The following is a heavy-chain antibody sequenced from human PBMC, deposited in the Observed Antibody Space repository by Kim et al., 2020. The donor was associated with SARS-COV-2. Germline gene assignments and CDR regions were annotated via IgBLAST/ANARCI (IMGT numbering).Heavy chain of an antibody. J-gene: IGHJ4*02. V-gene: IGHV4-30-2*04. Sequence: YYNPSLKSRVTISVDTSKNQFSLKLSSVTAADTAVYYCASDGATTRSFDYWGQGTLVTVSS. CDR3: ASDGATTRSFDY. D-gene: IGHD1-26*01.